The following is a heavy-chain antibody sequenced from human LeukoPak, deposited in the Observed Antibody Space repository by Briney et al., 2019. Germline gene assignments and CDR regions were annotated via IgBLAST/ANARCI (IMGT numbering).Heavy chain of an antibody. D-gene: IGHD6-6*01. Sequence: SETLSLTCTVSGGSLSSRSYYWGWIRQPPGKGLEWIGSIYYSGSTYCNPSLKSRVTISVDTSKNQFSLKLSPVTAADTAVYYCARGSAFDYWGQGTLVTVSS. CDR2: IYYSGST. J-gene: IGHJ4*02. CDR1: GGSLSSRSYY. CDR3: ARGSAFDY. V-gene: IGHV4-39*07.